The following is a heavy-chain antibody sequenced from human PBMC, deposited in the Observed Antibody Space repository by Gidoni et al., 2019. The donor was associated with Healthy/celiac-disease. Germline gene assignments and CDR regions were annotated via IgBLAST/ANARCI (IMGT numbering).Heavy chain of an antibody. J-gene: IGHJ4*02. Sequence: QVQLQQWGAGLLKPSETLSLTCAVAGGSFSGYYWSWIRQPPGKGLAWIGEINHSGSTNYNPSLKSRVTISVDTSKNQFSLKLSSVTAADTAVYYCARGGVIAARPLDYWGQGTLVTVSS. CDR1: GGSFSGYY. D-gene: IGHD6-6*01. CDR3: ARGGVIAARPLDY. CDR2: INHSGST. V-gene: IGHV4-34*01.